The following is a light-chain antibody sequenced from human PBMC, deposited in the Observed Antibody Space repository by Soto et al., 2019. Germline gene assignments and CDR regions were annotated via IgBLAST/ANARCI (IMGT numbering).Light chain of an antibody. J-gene: IGKJ1*01. CDR1: QSVSSY. V-gene: IGKV3-20*01. Sequence: EIMLTQSPATLSLSPREGATLSCRASQSVSSYLAWYQQKPGQAPRLLMYGASIRAAGVPDRFSGSGSGTEFTLTISRLEPEDFTVYYCHHYETFGQGTKVDI. CDR3: HHYET. CDR2: GAS.